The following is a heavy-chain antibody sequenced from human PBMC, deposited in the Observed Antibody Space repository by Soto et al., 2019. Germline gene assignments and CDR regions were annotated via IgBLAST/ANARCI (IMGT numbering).Heavy chain of an antibody. CDR2: IYHSGST. CDR3: ARMTAVDTAMAH. J-gene: IGHJ4*02. Sequence: TSETLSLTCAVSGGSISSSNWWSWVRQPPGKGLEWIGEIYHSGSTNYNPSLKSRVTISVDKSKNQFSLKLSSVTAADTAVYYCARMTAVDTAMAHWGQGTLLTVSS. CDR1: GGSISSSNW. V-gene: IGHV4-4*02. D-gene: IGHD5-18*01.